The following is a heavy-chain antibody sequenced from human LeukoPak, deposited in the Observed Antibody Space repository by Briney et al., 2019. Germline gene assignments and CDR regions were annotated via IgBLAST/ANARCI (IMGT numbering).Heavy chain of an antibody. CDR2: ISYDGSNK. V-gene: IGHV3-30*03. CDR3: AREVVPAAKVGTAGYYYYYMDV. D-gene: IGHD2-2*01. CDR1: GFTFSSYG. Sequence: PGRSLRLSCAASGFTFSSYGMHWVRQAPGKGLEWVAVISYDGSNKYYADSVKGRFTISRDNSKNTLYLQMNSLRAEDTAVYYCAREVVPAAKVGTAGYYYYYMDVWGKGTTVTVSS. J-gene: IGHJ6*03.